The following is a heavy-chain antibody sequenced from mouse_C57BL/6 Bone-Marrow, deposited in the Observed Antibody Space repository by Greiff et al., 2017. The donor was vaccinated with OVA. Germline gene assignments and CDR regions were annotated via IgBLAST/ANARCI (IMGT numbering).Heavy chain of an antibody. CDR3: TTWGITTVVATDYAMDY. J-gene: IGHJ4*01. V-gene: IGHV14-1*01. D-gene: IGHD1-1*01. CDR1: GFNIKDYY. Sequence: EVQLLESGAELVRPGASVKLSCTASGFNIKDYYMHWVKQRPEQGLEWIGRIDPEDGDTEYAPKFQGKATLTADTSSNTAYLQLSSLTSEDTAVYYCTTWGITTVVATDYAMDYWGQGTSVTVSS. CDR2: IDPEDGDT.